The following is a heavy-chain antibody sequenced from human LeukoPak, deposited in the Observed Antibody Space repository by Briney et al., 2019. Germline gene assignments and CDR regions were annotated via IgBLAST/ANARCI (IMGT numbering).Heavy chain of an antibody. CDR1: GFTFDDYT. CDR2: ISWDGGST. D-gene: IGHD3-22*01. J-gene: IGHJ4*02. CDR3: ARVSFYDSSGYYPPDY. Sequence: GGSLRLSCAASGFTFDDYTMHWVRQAPGKGLEWVSLISWDGGSTYYADSVKGRFTISRDNSKNTLYLQMNSLRAEDTAVYYCARVSFYDSSGYYPPDYWGQGTLVTVSS. V-gene: IGHV3-43*01.